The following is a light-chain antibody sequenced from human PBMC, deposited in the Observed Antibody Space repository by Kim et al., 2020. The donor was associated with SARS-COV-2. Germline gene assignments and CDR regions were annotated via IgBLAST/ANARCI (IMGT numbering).Light chain of an antibody. Sequence: EIVMTQSPATLSVSPGESATLSCRASQSASRNLAWYQHRPGQTPRLLIYHTSTRASGVPARFTGSGSGTEFTLTINSLQSDDFAIYYCQQYNNWPAITFGQGTQVEIK. J-gene: IGKJ5*01. V-gene: IGKV3-15*01. CDR1: QSASRN. CDR2: HTS. CDR3: QQYNNWPAIT.